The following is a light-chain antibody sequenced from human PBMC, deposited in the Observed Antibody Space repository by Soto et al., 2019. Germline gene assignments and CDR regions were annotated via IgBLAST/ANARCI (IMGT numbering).Light chain of an antibody. Sequence: SYELTQQPSVSVAPGQTARISCGGEKIGSKSVHWYQQKAGQTPELVVYDDSDRPSGIPERFSGSNSGNTASLTITRVEGGDEADYYCQVWDSSSEHVVFGGGTKVTVL. V-gene: IGLV3-21*02. CDR2: DDS. CDR1: KIGSKS. J-gene: IGLJ3*02. CDR3: QVWDSSSEHVV.